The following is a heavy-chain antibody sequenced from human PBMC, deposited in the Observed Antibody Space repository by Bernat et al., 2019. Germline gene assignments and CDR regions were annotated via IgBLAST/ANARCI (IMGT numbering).Heavy chain of an antibody. D-gene: IGHD3-16*01. CDR3: AHIMITFGGVVRGDAFDV. CDR2: IYWDDDI. Sequence: QITLKESGPTLVEPTQTRTLTCTFSGFSLSTSGVGVGWIRQPPGEALEWVAIIYWDDDIRYSPSLNNRLTITKDTNKNQVVLTLTNVDASDTATYYCAHIMITFGGVVRGDAFDVWGPGTNVTVSS. CDR1: GFSLSTSGVG. J-gene: IGHJ3*01. V-gene: IGHV2-5*02.